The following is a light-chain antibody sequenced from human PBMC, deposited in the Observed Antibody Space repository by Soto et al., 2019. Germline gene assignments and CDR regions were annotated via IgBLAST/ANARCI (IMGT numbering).Light chain of an antibody. CDR2: SND. CDR3: ATWDDSLNGPV. Sequence: QLVLTQPPSASGTPGQGVVISCSGSSSNIGSNTVNWYQQLPGTAPKLLIYSNDRRPSGVPERFSGSKSGTSASLAISGLQSEDEADYYCATWDDSLNGPVFGGGTKLTVL. J-gene: IGLJ2*01. V-gene: IGLV1-44*01. CDR1: SSNIGSNT.